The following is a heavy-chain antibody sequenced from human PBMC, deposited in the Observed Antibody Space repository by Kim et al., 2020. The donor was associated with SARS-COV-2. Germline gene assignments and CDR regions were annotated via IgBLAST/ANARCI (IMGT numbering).Heavy chain of an antibody. CDR2: ISAYNGNT. V-gene: IGHV1-18*01. CDR3: ARARYDYVWGSYRPFDY. J-gene: IGHJ4*02. D-gene: IGHD3-16*02. CDR1: GYTFTSYG. Sequence: ASVKVSCKASGYTFTSYGISWVRQAPGQGLEWMGWISAYNGNTNYAQKLQGRVTMTTDTSTSTAYMELRSLRSDDTAVYYCARARYDYVWGSYRPFDYWGQGTLVTVSS.